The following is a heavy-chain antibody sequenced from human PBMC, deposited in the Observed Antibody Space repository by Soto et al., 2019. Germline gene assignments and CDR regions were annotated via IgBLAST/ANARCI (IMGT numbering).Heavy chain of an antibody. CDR1: GGTFSSYA. Sequence: SVKVSCKASGGTFSSYAISWVRQAPGQGLEWMGGIIPIFGTANYAQKFQGRVTITADKSTSTAYMELSSLRSEDTAVYYCARDRAEYYYDSSGSTDAFDIWGQGTMVTVS. V-gene: IGHV1-69*06. D-gene: IGHD3-22*01. CDR3: ARDRAEYYYDSSGSTDAFDI. J-gene: IGHJ3*02. CDR2: IIPIFGTA.